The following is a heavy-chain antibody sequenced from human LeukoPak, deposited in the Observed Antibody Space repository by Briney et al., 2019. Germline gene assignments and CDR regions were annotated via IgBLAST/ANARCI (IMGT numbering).Heavy chain of an antibody. CDR1: GGSISSSSYY. J-gene: IGHJ4*02. D-gene: IGHD3-22*01. Sequence: SETLSLTCTVSGGSISSSSYYWGWIRQPPGKRLEWIGSIYYSGSTYYNPSLKSRVTISVDTSKNQFSLKLSSVTAADTAVYYCASHYYDSSGYYQNFDYWGQGTLVTVSS. CDR2: IYYSGST. V-gene: IGHV4-39*07. CDR3: ASHYYDSSGYYQNFDY.